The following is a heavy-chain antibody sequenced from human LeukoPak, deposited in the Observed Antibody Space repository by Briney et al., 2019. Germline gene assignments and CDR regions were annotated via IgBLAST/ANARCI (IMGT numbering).Heavy chain of an antibody. CDR1: GYTFTNYA. V-gene: IGHV1-3*01. J-gene: IGHJ6*04. D-gene: IGHD2-2*01. Sequence: WASVKVSCKASGYTFTNYAMHWVRQAPGQRLEAMGWINADNGNTKYSKTFPGRVTITRDTSASTAYMELSSLRSEDAAVYYCARPIYCSSSSCYYHPYDHGMDVWGKGTADTVSS. CDR3: ARPIYCSSSSCYYHPYDHGMDV. CDR2: INADNGNT.